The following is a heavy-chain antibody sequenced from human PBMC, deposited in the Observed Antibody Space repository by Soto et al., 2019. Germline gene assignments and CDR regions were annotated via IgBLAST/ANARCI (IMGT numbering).Heavy chain of an antibody. Sequence: QVQFVKSGAEVKKPGSSVKVSCKASGGTFSPYTINWVRQAPGQGLEWMGRIIPFHGVTNYAQKFQARVTITADKSTSTAYMELSGLRFEDTAMYYCTRDWEITVSTWSFGGFWGRGTLVTVSS. J-gene: IGHJ4*02. V-gene: IGHV1-69*08. CDR3: TRDWEITVSTWSFGGF. D-gene: IGHD3-10*01. CDR1: GGTFSPYT. CDR2: IIPFHGVT.